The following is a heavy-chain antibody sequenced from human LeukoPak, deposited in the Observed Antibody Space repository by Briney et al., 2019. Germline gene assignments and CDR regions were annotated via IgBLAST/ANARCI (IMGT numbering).Heavy chain of an antibody. D-gene: IGHD3-22*01. Sequence: SETLSLTCTVSGGSISSYYWSWIRQPPGKGREWIGYIYYSGSTNYNPSLKSRVTISVDTSKNQFSLKLSSVTAADTAVYYCARDLYYYDSSGYYPYYYYGMDVWGQGTTVTVSS. CDR3: ARDLYYYDSSGYYPYYYYGMDV. CDR1: GGSISSYY. V-gene: IGHV4-59*01. CDR2: IYYSGST. J-gene: IGHJ6*02.